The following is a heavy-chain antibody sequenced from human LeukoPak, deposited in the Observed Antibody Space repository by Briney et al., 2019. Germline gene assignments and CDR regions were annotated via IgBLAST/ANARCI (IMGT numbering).Heavy chain of an antibody. Sequence: GGSLRLSCAASGFTFSSYAMSWVRQAPGKGLEWVSSISGSGGNTFYADSVKGRFTISRDNSKNTLFLQMNSLRAEDTAVYYCAKRTDYSNYGPFDYWGQGTLVTVSS. D-gene: IGHD4-11*01. CDR2: ISGSGGNT. J-gene: IGHJ4*02. V-gene: IGHV3-23*01. CDR3: AKRTDYSNYGPFDY. CDR1: GFTFSSYA.